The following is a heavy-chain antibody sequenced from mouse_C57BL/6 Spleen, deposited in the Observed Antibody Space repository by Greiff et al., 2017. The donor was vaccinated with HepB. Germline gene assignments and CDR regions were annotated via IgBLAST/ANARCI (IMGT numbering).Heavy chain of an antibody. Sequence: QVQLQQPGAELVKPGASVKLSCKASGYTFTSYWMHWVKQRPGRGLEWIGRIDPNSGGTKYNEKFKSKATLTVDKPSSTAYTQLSSLTSEDSAVYYCARAHYDPWFAYWGQGTLVTVSA. D-gene: IGHD2-4*01. CDR1: GYTFTSYW. J-gene: IGHJ3*01. CDR2: IDPNSGGT. V-gene: IGHV1-72*01. CDR3: ARAHYDPWFAY.